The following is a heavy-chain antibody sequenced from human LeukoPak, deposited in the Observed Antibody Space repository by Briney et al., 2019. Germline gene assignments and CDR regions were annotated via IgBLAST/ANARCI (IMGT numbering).Heavy chain of an antibody. CDR3: ARHKGSSWSYYFDY. CDR1: GVPISSYY. J-gene: IGHJ4*02. V-gene: IGHV4-59*08. Sequence: SETLSLPCTVSGVPISSYYWSWIRQPPGKGLTWIGYIYYSASTNYNPSLKSRVTISLDPSKDQFSRKLSSVTAADTAVYYCARHKGSSWSYYFDYWGQGTLVTVSS. CDR2: IYYSAST. D-gene: IGHD6-13*01.